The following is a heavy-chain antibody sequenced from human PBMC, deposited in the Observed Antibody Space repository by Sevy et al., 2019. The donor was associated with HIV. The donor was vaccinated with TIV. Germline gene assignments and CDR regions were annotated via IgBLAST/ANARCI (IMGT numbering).Heavy chain of an antibody. Sequence: GGSLRLSCAASGFTFSSYSMNWVRQAPGKGLEWVSYISSSSSTIYYADSVKGRFTISRDNAKNSLYLQMNSLRDEDTAVYYCARVGIAASGTQGGNYYYYHYMDVWGKGTTVTVSS. V-gene: IGHV3-48*02. D-gene: IGHD6-13*01. CDR2: ISSSSSTI. CDR3: ARVGIAASGTQGGNYYYYHYMDV. CDR1: GFTFSSYS. J-gene: IGHJ6*03.